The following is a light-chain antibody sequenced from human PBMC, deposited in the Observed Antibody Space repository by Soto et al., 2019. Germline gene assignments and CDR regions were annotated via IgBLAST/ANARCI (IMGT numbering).Light chain of an antibody. J-gene: IGLJ3*02. CDR1: SSNIGAGYD. CDR3: QSYDTSLSGSWV. Sequence: QPVLTQPPSVSGAPGQRVTISCTGSSSNIGAGYDVHWYQQVPGTAPKVLIYGDSNRPSGVPDRFSGSKSGTSASLAITGLQAEDEADYYCQSYDTSLSGSWVFGGGTKLTVL. V-gene: IGLV1-40*01. CDR2: GDS.